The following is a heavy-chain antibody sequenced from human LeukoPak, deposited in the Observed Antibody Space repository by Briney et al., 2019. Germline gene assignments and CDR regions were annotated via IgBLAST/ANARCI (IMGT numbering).Heavy chain of an antibody. CDR2: INPNSGGT. CDR1: GYTFTSYA. CDR3: ARIGYSGSYSYYFDY. Sequence: ASVKVSCKASGYTFTSYAMNWVRQAPGQGLEWMGWINPNSGGTNYAQKFQGRVTMTRDTSISTAYMELSRLRSDDTAVYYCARIGYSGSYSYYFDYWGQGTLVTVSS. D-gene: IGHD1-26*01. J-gene: IGHJ4*02. V-gene: IGHV1-2*02.